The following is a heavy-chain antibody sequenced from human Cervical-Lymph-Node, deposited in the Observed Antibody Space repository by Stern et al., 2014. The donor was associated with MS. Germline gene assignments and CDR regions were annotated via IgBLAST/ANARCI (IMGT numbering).Heavy chain of an antibody. CDR2: IYPGDFDT. Sequence: EVQLVESGAEVKKPGESLKISCKGSGYSFASFWIGWVRQIPGTGLEWMGIIYPGDFDTRYSPSFQGQGTISVKRSISTASLQWHSLKAPDSAIYYCARLGAVASHPSAFDLWGQGTLLTVSS. V-gene: IGHV5-51*03. CDR3: ARLGAVASHPSAFDL. D-gene: IGHD4-23*01. J-gene: IGHJ3*01. CDR1: GYSFASFW.